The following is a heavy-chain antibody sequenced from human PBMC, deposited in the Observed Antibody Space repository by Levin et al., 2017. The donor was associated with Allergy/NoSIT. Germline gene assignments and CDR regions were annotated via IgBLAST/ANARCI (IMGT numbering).Heavy chain of an antibody. D-gene: IGHD2-15*01. Sequence: GGSLRLSCTASGFIFSYYWMSWVRLAPGKGLEWVANIKFDGSEKYYSDSVKGRFTVSRDNARNSLFLQMNSLRAEDTGLYFCARDPTYCSGEDCSVRSNDALDIWGQGTVVTVS. CDR2: IKFDGSEK. CDR3: ARDPTYCSGEDCSVRSNDALDI. V-gene: IGHV3-7*01. CDR1: GFIFSYYW. J-gene: IGHJ3*02.